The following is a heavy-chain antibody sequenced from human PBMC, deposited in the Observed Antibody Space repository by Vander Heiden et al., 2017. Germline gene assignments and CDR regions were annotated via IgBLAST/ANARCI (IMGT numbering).Heavy chain of an antibody. CDR1: GFTFTNYP. D-gene: IGHD3-16*02. CDR3: AKYSGGFGELSFDY. Sequence: EVQLLESGGGLVQLGGSLRLSCAAPGFTFTNYPMTWVRQAPGKGLEWVSGISGSGAGTYYADSVKGRFTISRDNSRTTLYLQMNSLRAEDTAVYYCAKYSGGFGELSFDYWGQGTLVTVSS. V-gene: IGHV3-23*01. J-gene: IGHJ4*02. CDR2: ISGSGAGT.